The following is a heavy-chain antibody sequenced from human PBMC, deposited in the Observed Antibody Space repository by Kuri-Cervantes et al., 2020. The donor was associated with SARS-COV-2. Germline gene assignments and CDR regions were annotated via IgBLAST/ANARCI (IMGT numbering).Heavy chain of an antibody. V-gene: IGHV1-2*02. CDR2: INPNSGGT. CDR1: GYTFTGYY. D-gene: IGHD6-6*01. Sequence: ASVKVSCKASGYTFTGYYMHWVRQAPGQGLEWMGWINPNSGGTNYAQKFQGRVTMTRDTSISTAYMELSRLRSDDTPVYYCARGGIAARLVFDYWGQGTLVTVSS. CDR3: ARGGIAARLVFDY. J-gene: IGHJ4*02.